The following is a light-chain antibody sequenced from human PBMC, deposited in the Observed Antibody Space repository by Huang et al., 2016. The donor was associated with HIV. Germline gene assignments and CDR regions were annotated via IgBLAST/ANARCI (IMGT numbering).Light chain of an antibody. CDR3: MQGTHPYT. CDR2: KVS. J-gene: IGKJ2*01. V-gene: IGKV2-30*02. Sequence: DVVMTQSPLSLPVTLGKLASISCRSSQSLVHSDGSTYLNWFQQRPGQSPRRLIYKVSYRDSGVPDRFSGSGSGSDFTLKSSRVEAEDVGVYYCMQGTHPYTFGQGTKLEIK. CDR1: QSLVHSDGSTY.